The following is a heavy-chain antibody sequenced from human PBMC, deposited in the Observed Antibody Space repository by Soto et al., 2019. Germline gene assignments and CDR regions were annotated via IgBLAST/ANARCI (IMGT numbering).Heavy chain of an antibody. CDR1: GLSFSSCA. CDR2: ISRSGNST. V-gene: IGHV3-23*01. CDR3: AKDAKILDWLPTSYYFDF. J-gene: IGHJ4*02. Sequence: EVQVLESGGGLAHPGRSLRLSCAVSGLSFSSCAMTWVRQSPGKGLEWVSSISRSGNSTYSADSVRGRFTISRDNSKNTLYLQMNSLRAEDTAVYYCAKDAKILDWLPTSYYFDFWVQGTLVTVSS. D-gene: IGHD3-9*01.